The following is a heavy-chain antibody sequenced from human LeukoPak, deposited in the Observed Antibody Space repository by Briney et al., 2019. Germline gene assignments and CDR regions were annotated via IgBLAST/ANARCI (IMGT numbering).Heavy chain of an antibody. CDR3: ARSEGSGWYYFDY. CDR1: GGSISSYY. CDR2: IYYSGST. V-gene: IGHV4-59*08. Sequence: PSETLSLTCTVSGGSISSYYWSWLRQPPGKGLEWIGYIYYSGSTNYNPSLKSRVTISVDTSKNQFSLKLSSVTAADTAVYYCARSEGSGWYYFDYWGQGTLVTVSS. J-gene: IGHJ4*02. D-gene: IGHD6-19*01.